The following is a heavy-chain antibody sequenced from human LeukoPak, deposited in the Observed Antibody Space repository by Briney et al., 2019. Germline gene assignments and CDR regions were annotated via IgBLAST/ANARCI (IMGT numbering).Heavy chain of an antibody. CDR1: GYTFTGYY. CDR3: ARIGYVWGSTDY. J-gene: IGHJ4*02. V-gene: IGHV1-2*06. Sequence: ASVKVSCKASGYTFTGYYMHWVRQAPGQGLEWMGRINPNSGGTNYAQKFQGRVTMTRDTSISTAYMELSRPRSDDTAVYYCARIGYVWGSTDYWGQGTLVTVSS. CDR2: INPNSGGT. D-gene: IGHD3-16*01.